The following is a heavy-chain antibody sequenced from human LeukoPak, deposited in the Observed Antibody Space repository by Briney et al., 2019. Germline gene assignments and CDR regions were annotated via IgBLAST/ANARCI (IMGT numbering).Heavy chain of an antibody. D-gene: IGHD3-22*01. CDR3: ARGYRYYDSSGYFDTFDY. J-gene: IGHJ4*02. Sequence: ASVKVSCKASGYTFTGYYMHWVRQAPGQGLEWMGWINPNSGGTNYAQKFQGRVTITRDTSISTAYMELSRLRSDDTAVYYCARGYRYYDSSGYFDTFDYWGQGTLVTVSS. CDR1: GYTFTGYY. CDR2: INPNSGGT. V-gene: IGHV1-2*02.